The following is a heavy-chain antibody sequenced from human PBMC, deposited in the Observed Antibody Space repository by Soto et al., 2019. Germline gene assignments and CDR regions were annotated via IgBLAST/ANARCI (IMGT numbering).Heavy chain of an antibody. V-gene: IGHV1-69*06. J-gene: IGHJ6*04. CDR2: IIPIFGTA. Sequence: SVKVSCKASGGTFSSYAISWVRQAPGQGLEWMGGIIPIFGTANYAQKFQGRVTITADKSTSTAYMELSSLRPEDTAVYYVVRIFGLRRDYYGMDVWGKGTTVTVPQ. CDR3: VRIFGLRRDYYGMDV. CDR1: GGTFSSYA. D-gene: IGHD3-3*01.